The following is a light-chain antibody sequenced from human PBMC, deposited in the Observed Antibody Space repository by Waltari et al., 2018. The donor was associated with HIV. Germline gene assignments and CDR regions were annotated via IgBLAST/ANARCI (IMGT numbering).Light chain of an antibody. Sequence: SYELTQQPSVSVSPGQTASITCSGDKLGDKYACWYQQKPGQSPLLVIYQDSKRPSGIPGRFSCSNSGNTATLTISGTQAMDEADYYCQAWDSSTAGVVFGGGTKLTVL. CDR2: QDS. CDR1: KLGDKY. J-gene: IGLJ2*01. V-gene: IGLV3-1*01. CDR3: QAWDSSTAGVV.